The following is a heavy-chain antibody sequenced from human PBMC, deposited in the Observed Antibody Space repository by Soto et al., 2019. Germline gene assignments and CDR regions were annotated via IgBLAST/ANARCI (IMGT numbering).Heavy chain of an antibody. CDR2: LSYDGSNK. J-gene: IGHJ4*02. CDR3: AKADYVWGSYRSLGYFDY. CDR1: GFTFSSYG. V-gene: IGHV3-30*18. D-gene: IGHD3-16*02. Sequence: QVQLVESGGGVVQPGRSLRLSCAASGFTFSSYGMHWVRQAPGKGLEWVAVLSYDGSNKYYADSVKGRFTISRDNSKNTLYLQMNSLRAEDTAVYYCAKADYVWGSYRSLGYFDYWGQGTLVTVSS.